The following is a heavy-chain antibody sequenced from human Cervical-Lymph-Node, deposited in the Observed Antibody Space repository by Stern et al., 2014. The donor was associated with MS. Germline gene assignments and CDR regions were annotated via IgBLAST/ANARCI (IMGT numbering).Heavy chain of an antibody. CDR1: GFTFSSYW. CDR2: IKQDGSEK. D-gene: IGHD4-17*01. V-gene: IGHV3-7*03. CDR3: ARYYGDYLDY. Sequence: VQLVESGGGLVQPGGSLRLSCAASGFTFSSYWISWVRQAPGQGLEWVANIKQDGSEKYYVGSVNGRFTISRDNAKNSLYLQMNSLRAEDTAVDYCARYYGDYLDYWGQGTLVTVSS. J-gene: IGHJ4*02.